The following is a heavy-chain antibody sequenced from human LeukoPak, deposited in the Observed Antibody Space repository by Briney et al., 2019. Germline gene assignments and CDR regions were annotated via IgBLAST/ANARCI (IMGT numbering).Heavy chain of an antibody. CDR3: TTDGVGVEGATYDN. CDR2: IRSKAYGGPT. J-gene: IGHJ4*02. CDR1: GFTFGDYV. V-gene: IGHV3-49*04. D-gene: IGHD1-26*01. Sequence: GGSLRLSCTASGFTFGDYVMSGVRQAPGKGLEWVGFIRSKAYGGPTKNAASVKGRFTISRDDSKNTLYLQMNSLKTEDTAVYYCTTDGVGVEGATYDNWGQGTLVSVSS.